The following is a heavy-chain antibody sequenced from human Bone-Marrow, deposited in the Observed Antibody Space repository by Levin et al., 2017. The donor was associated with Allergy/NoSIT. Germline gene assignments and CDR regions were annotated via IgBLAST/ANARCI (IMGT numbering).Heavy chain of an antibody. J-gene: IGHJ4*02. V-gene: IGHV3-9*01. Sequence: QPGGSLRLSCAASGFTFDDHAMHWVRQAPGKGLEWVAGISWNSARLDYADSVKGRFTISRDNAQNSLYLQMNSVRTEDTALYFCARISSFGLGDFDFWGQGTLVTVSS. CDR1: GFTFDDHA. CDR3: ARISSFGLGDFDF. CDR2: ISWNSARL. D-gene: IGHD3-10*01.